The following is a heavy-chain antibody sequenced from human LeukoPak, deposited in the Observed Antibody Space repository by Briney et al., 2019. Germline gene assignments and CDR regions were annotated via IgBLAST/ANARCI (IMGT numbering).Heavy chain of an antibody. CDR3: ASGYSSSSFDY. D-gene: IGHD6-6*01. Sequence: PSETLSLTCAVYGGSFSGYYWSWIRQPPGNGLEWIGEINHSGSTNYNPSLKSRVTISVDTSKNQFSLKLSSVTAADTAVYYCASGYSSSSFDYWGPGTLVTVSS. V-gene: IGHV4-34*01. J-gene: IGHJ4*02. CDR2: INHSGST. CDR1: GGSFSGYY.